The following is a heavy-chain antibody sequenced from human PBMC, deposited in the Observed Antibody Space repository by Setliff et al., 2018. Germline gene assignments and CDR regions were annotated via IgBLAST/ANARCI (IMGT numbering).Heavy chain of an antibody. CDR3: ARDGCSGGSCYSPSLFDP. Sequence: TSETLSLTCTVSGGSISSHYWSWIRQPPGKGLEWIGYIYYSGSTNYNPSRKSRVTISVDTSKNQFSLKLSSVTAADTAVYYCARDGCSGGSCYSPSLFDPWGQGTLVTVSS. CDR1: GGSISSHY. J-gene: IGHJ5*02. V-gene: IGHV4-59*11. D-gene: IGHD2-15*01. CDR2: IYYSGST.